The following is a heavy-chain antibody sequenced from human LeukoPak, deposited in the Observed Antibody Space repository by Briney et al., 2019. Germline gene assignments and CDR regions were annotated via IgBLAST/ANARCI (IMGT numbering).Heavy chain of an antibody. CDR3: ARKGTRYFDWLKDYYYMDV. Sequence: GGSLRLSCAASEFSVGSNYMTWVRQAPGKGLEWVSLIYSGGSTYYADSVKGRFTISRDKSKNTLYLQMNSLRAEDTAVYYCARKGTRYFDWLKDYYYMDVWGKGTTVTISS. CDR2: IYSGGST. V-gene: IGHV3-66*01. D-gene: IGHD3-9*01. J-gene: IGHJ6*03. CDR1: EFSVGSNY.